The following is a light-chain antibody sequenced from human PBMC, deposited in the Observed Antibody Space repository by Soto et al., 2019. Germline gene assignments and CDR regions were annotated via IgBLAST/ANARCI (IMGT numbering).Light chain of an antibody. J-gene: IGKJ2*01. CDR2: GAS. CDR1: QSVSSN. CDR3: QQYNNWPPYT. V-gene: IGKV3-15*01. Sequence: EIVMTQSPATLSVSPGERATLSCRASQSVSSNLAWYQQKPGQAPRLLIYGASTRATGIPARFSGSGSGTEFTLTISSLQSEDFAVYYCQQYNNWPPYTFGQGIKLELK.